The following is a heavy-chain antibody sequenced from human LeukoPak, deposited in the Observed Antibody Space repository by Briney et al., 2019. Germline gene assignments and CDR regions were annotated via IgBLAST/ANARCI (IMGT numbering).Heavy chain of an antibody. CDR2: IYPGDSDT. Sequence: GESLKISRKGSGYSFTSYWIGWVRPMPGKGPEGMGIIYPGDSDTRYSPSFQGQVTISADKSISTAYLPWSSLKASDTAMYYCARLGLQPTEGQVDYWGQGTLVTVAS. V-gene: IGHV5-51*01. D-gene: IGHD4-11*01. CDR1: GYSFTSYW. J-gene: IGHJ4*02. CDR3: ARLGLQPTEGQVDY.